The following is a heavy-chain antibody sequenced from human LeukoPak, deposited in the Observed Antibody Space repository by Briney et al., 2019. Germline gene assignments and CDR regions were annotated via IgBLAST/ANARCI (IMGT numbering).Heavy chain of an antibody. J-gene: IGHJ4*02. V-gene: IGHV3-23*01. Sequence: GGSLRLSCAASGFTFSSYDMSWVCQAPGKGLEWVSAISGSGGSTYYADSVKGRFTISRDNSKNTLYLPMNSLRAEDTAVYYCAKGSYYDSSGSFYFDYWGQGTLVTVSS. CDR2: ISGSGGST. D-gene: IGHD3-22*01. CDR3: AKGSYYDSSGSFYFDY. CDR1: GFTFSSYD.